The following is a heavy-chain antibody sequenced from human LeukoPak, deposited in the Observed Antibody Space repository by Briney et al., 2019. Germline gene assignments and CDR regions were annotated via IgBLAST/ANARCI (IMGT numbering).Heavy chain of an antibody. CDR2: IGASGGST. CDR1: GFTFSSYA. J-gene: IGHJ4*02. Sequence: GGSLRLSCATSGFTFSSYAMSWVRQAPGKGLEWVSGIGASGGSTYYADYVKGRFTISRENSKNTLYLQMNSLRTEDTAVYYCAKAEGYDILTGLDYWGQGTLVTVSS. CDR3: AKAEGYDILTGLDY. D-gene: IGHD3-9*01. V-gene: IGHV3-23*01.